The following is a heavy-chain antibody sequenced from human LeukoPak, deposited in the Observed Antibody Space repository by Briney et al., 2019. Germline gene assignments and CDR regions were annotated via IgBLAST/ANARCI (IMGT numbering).Heavy chain of an antibody. CDR3: ASPRDYYDSSGYWD. Sequence: PSETLSLTCAVYGGSFSGYYWSWIRQPPGKGLEWIGEINHSGSTNYNPSLKSRVTISVDTSKNQFSLKLSSVTAADTAVYYCASPRDYYDSSGYWDWGQGTLVTVSS. D-gene: IGHD3-22*01. J-gene: IGHJ4*02. CDR1: GGSFSGYY. V-gene: IGHV4-34*01. CDR2: INHSGST.